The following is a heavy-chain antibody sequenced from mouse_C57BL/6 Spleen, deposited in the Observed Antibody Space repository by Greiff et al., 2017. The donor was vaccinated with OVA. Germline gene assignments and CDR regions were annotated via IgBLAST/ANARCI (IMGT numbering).Heavy chain of an antibody. CDR1: GYAFSRYW. J-gene: IGHJ3*01. D-gene: IGHD3-3*01. Sequence: QVQLKQSGAELVKPGASVKISCKASGYAFSRYWMNWVKQRPGKGLEWIGQIYPGDGDTNYNGKFKGKATLTADKSSSTAYMQLSSLTSEDSAVYFCARKEGSAWFAYWGQGTLVTVSA. V-gene: IGHV1-80*01. CDR2: IYPGDGDT. CDR3: ARKEGSAWFAY.